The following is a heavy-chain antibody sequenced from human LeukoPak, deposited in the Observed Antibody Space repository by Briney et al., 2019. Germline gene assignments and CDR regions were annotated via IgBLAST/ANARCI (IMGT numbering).Heavy chain of an antibody. J-gene: IGHJ4*02. D-gene: IGHD4-17*01. CDR2: IYYSGNT. V-gene: IGHV4-59*08. CDR1: VDSMSGYY. Sequence: SETLSLTCTVSVDSMSGYYWGWLRQPPWKELDWIGWIYYSGNTKYNLSIQSRVTISLDTSKNQFSLRLSSVTAAGTAAYYCVRHKYGDGAAYWGQGTLVTVSS. CDR3: VRHKYGDGAAY.